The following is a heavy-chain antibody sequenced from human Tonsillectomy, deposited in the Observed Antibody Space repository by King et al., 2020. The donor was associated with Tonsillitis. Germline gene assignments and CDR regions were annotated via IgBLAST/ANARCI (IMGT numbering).Heavy chain of an antibody. Sequence: VQLVESGGGLVQPGGSLRLSCAASEFTFSSYAMSWVRPAPGEGLEWVSAISGSGGNTYFADSVKGRFTISRDNSKNTLYLQMNSLRAEDTAVYYCATSSVAGDYYYGMDVWGQGTTVTVSS. V-gene: IGHV3-23*04. CDR1: EFTFSSYA. CDR2: ISGSGGNT. D-gene: IGHD1-14*01. CDR3: ATSSVAGDYYYGMDV. J-gene: IGHJ6*02.